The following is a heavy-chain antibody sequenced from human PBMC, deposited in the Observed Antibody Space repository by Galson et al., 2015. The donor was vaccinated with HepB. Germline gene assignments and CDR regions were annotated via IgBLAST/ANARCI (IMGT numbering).Heavy chain of an antibody. CDR2: INSDGSSI. CDR1: GFTFSNYW. Sequence: SLRLSCAASGFTFSNYWMNWVRQVPWKGLVWVSRINSDGSSITYADSVKGRFTISRDNAKNTLYLQMNSLRAEDTAVYYCARGRYSYTSWEYHFDNWGQGTLVTVSS. V-gene: IGHV3-74*01. D-gene: IGHD5-18*01. CDR3: ARGRYSYTSWEYHFDN. J-gene: IGHJ4*02.